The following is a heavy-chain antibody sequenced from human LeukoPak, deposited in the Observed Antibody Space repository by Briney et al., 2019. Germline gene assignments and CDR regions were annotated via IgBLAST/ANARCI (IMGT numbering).Heavy chain of an antibody. Sequence: TSETLSLTCTVSGGSISSSSYFWGWIRQPPGKGLEWIGSIFYSGSTYYNPSLNSRVTISIDTSKNQFSLRLSSVTAADTAVYYCARQMNTVTADYWGQGTLVTVSS. CDR3: ARQMNTVTADY. V-gene: IGHV4-39*01. CDR2: IFYSGST. CDR1: GGSISSSSYF. D-gene: IGHD4-17*01. J-gene: IGHJ4*02.